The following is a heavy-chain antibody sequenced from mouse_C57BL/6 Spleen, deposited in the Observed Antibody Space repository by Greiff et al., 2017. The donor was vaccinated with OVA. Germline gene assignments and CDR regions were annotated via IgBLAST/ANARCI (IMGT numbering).Heavy chain of an antibody. CDR3: ARDYDYDGDYFDY. V-gene: IGHV1-66*01. J-gene: IGHJ2*01. CDR1: GYSFTSYY. D-gene: IGHD2-4*01. CDR2: IYPGSGNT. Sequence: QVQLQQSGPELVKPGASVKISCKASGYSFTSYYIHWVKQRPGQGLEWIGWIYPGSGNTKYNEKFKGKATLTADTSSSTAYMQLSSLTSEDSAVYYCARDYDYDGDYFDYWGQGTTLTVSS.